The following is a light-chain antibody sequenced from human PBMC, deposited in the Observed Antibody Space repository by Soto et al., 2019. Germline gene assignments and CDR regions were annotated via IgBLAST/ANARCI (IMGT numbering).Light chain of an antibody. J-gene: IGLJ1*01. CDR3: GSWDSSLSAYV. V-gene: IGLV1-51*01. CDR1: SSNIGGNS. CDR2: DDN. Sequence: QSVMTQPPSVSAAPGQKVTNSCSGSSSNIGGNSVSWYQQLQGTAPILLIYDDNKRPSGIPDRFSGSKSGTSATLGITGFKAGDEADYYCGSWDSSLSAYVFGTGTKLTVL.